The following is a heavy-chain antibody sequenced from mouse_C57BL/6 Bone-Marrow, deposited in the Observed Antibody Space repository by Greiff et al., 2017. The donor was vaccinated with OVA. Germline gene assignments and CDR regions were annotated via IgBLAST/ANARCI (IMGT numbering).Heavy chain of an antibody. V-gene: IGHV14-2*01. Sequence: EVKLMESGAELVKPGASVKLSCTASGFNIKDYYMHWVKQWTEQGLEWIGRIDPEDGETKYAPKFQGKATITADTSSNTAYLQLSSLTSEDTAVYYCASLITYWYFDVWGTGTTVTVSS. CDR1: GFNIKDYY. J-gene: IGHJ1*03. CDR2: IDPEDGET. D-gene: IGHD1-1*01. CDR3: ASLITYWYFDV.